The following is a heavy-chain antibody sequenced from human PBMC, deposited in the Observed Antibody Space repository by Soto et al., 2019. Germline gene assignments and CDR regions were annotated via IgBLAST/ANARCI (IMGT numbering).Heavy chain of an antibody. CDR1: GPSVSSNIAA. Sequence: SQTRSVTCAISGPSVSSNIAAWNCIRRSPSTGLEWLGRTYYRSKWYNYYAVSVKSRITINPCTSKNQFSLQLNSVTPEDTAVDYCARKLWFGEVVYYGMDVWGQGTTFTVSS. J-gene: IGHJ6*01. D-gene: IGHD3-10*01. V-gene: IGHV6-1*01. CDR3: ARKLWFGEVVYYGMDV. CDR2: TYYRSKWYN.